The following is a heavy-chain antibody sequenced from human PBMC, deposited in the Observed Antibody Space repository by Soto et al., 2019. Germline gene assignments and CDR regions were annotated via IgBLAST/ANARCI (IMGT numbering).Heavy chain of an antibody. CDR1: GFTLSSYA. CDR3: AKDGRYYDSSGSKINWFDP. Sequence: GGSLRLSCAASGFTLSSYAMSWVRQAPGKGLEWVSAISGSGGSTYYADSVKGRFTISRDNSKNTLYLQMNSLRAEDTAVYYWAKDGRYYDSSGSKINWFDPWGKGTLVTVSS. CDR2: ISGSGGST. J-gene: IGHJ5*02. V-gene: IGHV3-23*01. D-gene: IGHD3-22*01.